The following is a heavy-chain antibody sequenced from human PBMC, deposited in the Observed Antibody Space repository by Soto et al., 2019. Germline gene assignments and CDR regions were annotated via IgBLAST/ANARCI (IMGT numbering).Heavy chain of an antibody. CDR2: INHSGST. V-gene: IGHV4-34*01. J-gene: IGHJ5*02. CDR1: GGSFSGYY. Sequence: SETLSLTCAVYGGSFSGYYWSWIRQPPGKGLEWIGEINHSGSTNYNPSLKSRVTISVDTSKNQFSLKLSSVTAADTAVYYCARGLVGWFSDWLDPWGQGTLVTVPQ. D-gene: IGHD3-10*01. CDR3: ARGLVGWFSDWLDP.